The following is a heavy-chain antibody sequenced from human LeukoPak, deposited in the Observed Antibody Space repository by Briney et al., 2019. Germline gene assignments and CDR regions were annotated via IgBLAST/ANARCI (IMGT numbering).Heavy chain of an antibody. J-gene: IGHJ5*02. CDR2: ISYDGSNK. D-gene: IGHD2-21*02. CDR3: ARDGARVTTRGWFDP. CDR1: GFTFSSYG. V-gene: IGHV3-30*03. Sequence: GGSLRFSCAASGFTFSSYGMHWVRQAPGKGLEWVAVISYDGSNKYYADSVKGRFTISRDNSKNTLYLQMNSLRAEDTAVYYCARDGARVTTRGWFDPWGQGTLVTVSS.